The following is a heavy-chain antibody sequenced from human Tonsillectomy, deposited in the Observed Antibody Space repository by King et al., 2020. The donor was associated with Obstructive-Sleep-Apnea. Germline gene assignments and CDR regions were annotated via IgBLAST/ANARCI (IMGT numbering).Heavy chain of an antibody. V-gene: IGHV3-7*01. CDR3: VRDRLGHWFGGFDI. Sequence: EQLVQSGGSLVQPGGSLKLSCEASGFTFTDYWMSWVRQAPGTGLEWVANIKQDGSDKYYVDAVKGRFTVSRDNAKNSVFLQMNSLRAEDTAVYFCVRDRLGHWFGGFDIWGHGTVVSVSS. J-gene: IGHJ3*02. D-gene: IGHD3-16*01. CDR1: GFTFTDYW. CDR2: IKQDGSDK.